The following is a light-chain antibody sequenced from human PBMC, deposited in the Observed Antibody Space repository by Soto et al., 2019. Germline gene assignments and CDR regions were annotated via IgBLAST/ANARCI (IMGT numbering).Light chain of an antibody. Sequence: DIQMTQSPSTLSGSVGDRVTITCRASQTISSWLAWYQQKPGKAPKLLIYKASTLKSGVPSRFSGSGSGTEFTLTIGSLQSEDFAVYYCQQYSSSPSFGQGTRLEIK. CDR1: QTISSW. CDR2: KAS. V-gene: IGKV1-5*03. CDR3: QQYSSSPS. J-gene: IGKJ5*01.